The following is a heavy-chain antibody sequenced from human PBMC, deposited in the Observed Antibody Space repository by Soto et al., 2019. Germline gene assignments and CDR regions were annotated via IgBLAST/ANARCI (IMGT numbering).Heavy chain of an antibody. V-gene: IGHV3-64D*08. Sequence: GGSLRLSCSASGFTFSSYAMYWVRQGPGKGLEYVSAISSNGGSTYYADSVKGRFSISRDNFKKTLYLHMSSLRVEDTAVYYCVKDGGDGYMWGQGTLVTVSS. D-gene: IGHD3-16*01. CDR1: GFTFSSYA. CDR3: VKDGGDGYM. CDR2: ISSNGGST. J-gene: IGHJ4*02.